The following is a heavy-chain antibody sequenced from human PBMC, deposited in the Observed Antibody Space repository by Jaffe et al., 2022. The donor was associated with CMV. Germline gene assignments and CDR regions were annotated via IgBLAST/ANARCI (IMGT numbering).Heavy chain of an antibody. Sequence: EVQLVQSGAEVKKPGESLKISCKGSGYSFTSYWIGWVRQMPGKGLEWMGIIYPGDSDTRYSPSFQGQVTISADKSISTAYLQWSSLKASDTAMYYCARTPPPRYSYGSRNYYYYMDVWGKGTTVTVSS. CDR1: GYSFTSYW. CDR2: IYPGDSDT. J-gene: IGHJ6*03. D-gene: IGHD5-18*01. CDR3: ARTPPPRYSYGSRNYYYYMDV. V-gene: IGHV5-51*01.